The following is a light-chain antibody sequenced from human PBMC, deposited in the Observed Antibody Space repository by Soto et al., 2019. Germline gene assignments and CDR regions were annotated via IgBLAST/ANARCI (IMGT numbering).Light chain of an antibody. CDR3: QQYNSYSRGT. CDR1: QSLNNR. V-gene: IGKV1-5*03. CDR2: KAS. J-gene: IGKJ1*01. Sequence: DIQLTQSPSTLSASVGDRVTITCRASQSLNNRLAWYQQKPGKAPKLLIYKASSLESGVPSRFSGSGSGTEFTLTISSLQPDDFATYYCQQYNSYSRGTFGQGTKVDIK.